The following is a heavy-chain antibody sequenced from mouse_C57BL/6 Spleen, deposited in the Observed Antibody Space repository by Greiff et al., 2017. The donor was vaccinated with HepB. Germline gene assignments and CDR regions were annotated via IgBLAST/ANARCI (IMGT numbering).Heavy chain of an antibody. J-gene: IGHJ1*03. V-gene: IGHV7-3*01. D-gene: IGHD1-1*01. CDR3: ASYGSSYVGYFDV. Sequence: EVNVVESGGGLVQPGGSLSLSCAASGFTFTDYYMSWVRQPPGKALEWLGFIRNKANGYTTEYSASVKGRFTISRDNSQSILYLQMNALRAEDSATYYCASYGSSYVGYFDVWGTGTTVTVSS. CDR1: GFTFTDYY. CDR2: IRNKANGYTT.